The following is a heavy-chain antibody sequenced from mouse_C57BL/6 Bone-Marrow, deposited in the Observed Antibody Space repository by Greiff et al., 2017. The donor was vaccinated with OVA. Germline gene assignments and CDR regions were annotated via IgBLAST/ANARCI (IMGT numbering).Heavy chain of an antibody. V-gene: IGHV1-54*01. Sequence: QVQLQQSGAELVRPGTSVKVSCKASGHAFTNYLIEWVKQRPGQGLEWIGVINPGSGGTNYNEKFKGKATLTADKSSSTAYMQLSSLTSEDSAVYFCARWSFWDLYYFDYWGQGTTLTVSS. CDR3: ARWSFWDLYYFDY. D-gene: IGHD4-1*01. CDR1: GHAFTNYL. CDR2: INPGSGGT. J-gene: IGHJ2*01.